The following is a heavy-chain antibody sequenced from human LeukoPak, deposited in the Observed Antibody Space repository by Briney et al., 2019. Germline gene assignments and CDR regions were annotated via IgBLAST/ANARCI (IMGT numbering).Heavy chain of an antibody. V-gene: IGHV3-33*06. CDR2: IWYDGSNK. CDR1: GFTFSSYG. Sequence: GGSLRLSCAASGFTFSSYGMHWVRQAPGKGLEWVAVIWYDGSNKYYADSVEGRFTISRDNSKNTLYLQMNSLRAEDTAVYYCAKGLKISGWYYFDDWGQGTLVTVSS. CDR3: AKGLKISGWYYFDD. J-gene: IGHJ4*02. D-gene: IGHD6-19*01.